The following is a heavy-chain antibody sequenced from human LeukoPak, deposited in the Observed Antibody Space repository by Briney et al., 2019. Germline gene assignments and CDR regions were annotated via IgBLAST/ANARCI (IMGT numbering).Heavy chain of an antibody. D-gene: IGHD4-17*01. J-gene: IGHJ4*02. V-gene: IGHV4-59*01. Sequence: SETLSLTCSVSGGSMNSYYWSWIRQSPGKGLEWIGYIYYTGSTYYNPSLKSLVTISVDSSKNQFTLKLNSVTAADTAVYYCARDSSTVTTRHFDYWGQGTLVTVSS. CDR1: GGSMNSYY. CDR2: IYYTGST. CDR3: ARDSSTVTTRHFDY.